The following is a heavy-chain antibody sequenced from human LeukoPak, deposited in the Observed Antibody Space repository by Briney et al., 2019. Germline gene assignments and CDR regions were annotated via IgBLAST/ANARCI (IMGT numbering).Heavy chain of an antibody. Sequence: GGSLRLSCAAPGFTFSSYAMSWVRQAPGKGLEWVSAISGSGGSTYYADSVKGRFTISRDNSKNTLYLQMNSLGAEDTAVYYCAKAVASSHKYYYDSSGYYAGDYWGQGTLVTVSS. J-gene: IGHJ4*02. D-gene: IGHD3-22*01. CDR2: ISGSGGST. CDR1: GFTFSSYA. CDR3: AKAVASSHKYYYDSSGYYAGDY. V-gene: IGHV3-23*01.